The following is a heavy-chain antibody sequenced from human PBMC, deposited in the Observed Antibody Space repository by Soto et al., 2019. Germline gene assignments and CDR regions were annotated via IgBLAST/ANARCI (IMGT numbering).Heavy chain of an antibody. Sequence: SETLSLTCTVSGGSISNSYWSWIRQSPEKGLEWIGYIYSSGSTNYNPSLNSRVTISVDTSKNQFSLKLSSLSAADTAVYYCARPTYYYDSSGPPAYWGQGTLVTVSS. CDR3: ARPTYYYDSSGPPAY. J-gene: IGHJ4*02. CDR1: GGSISNSY. D-gene: IGHD3-22*01. V-gene: IGHV4-59*08. CDR2: IYSSGST.